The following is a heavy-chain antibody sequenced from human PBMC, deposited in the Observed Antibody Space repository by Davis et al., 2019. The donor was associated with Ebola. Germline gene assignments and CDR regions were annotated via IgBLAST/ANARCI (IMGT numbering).Heavy chain of an antibody. CDR2: IYYSGST. CDR3: ARRGFGYWYWYFDL. J-gene: IGHJ2*01. V-gene: IGHV4-39*01. Sequence: SETLSLTCTVSGGSISSSSYYWGWIRQPPGKGLEWIGSIYYSGSTYYNPSLKSRVTISVDTSKNQFSLKLSSVTAADTAVYYCARRGFGYWYWYFDLWGRGTLVTVSS. D-gene: IGHD3-10*01. CDR1: GGSISSSSYY.